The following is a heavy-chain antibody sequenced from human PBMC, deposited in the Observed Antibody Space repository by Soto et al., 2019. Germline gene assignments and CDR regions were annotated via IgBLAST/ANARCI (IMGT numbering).Heavy chain of an antibody. CDR3: ARDGEGY. Sequence: EVQLVESGGGLVQPGGSLRLSCAASGFTFSSNWMHWVRQVPGKGLVWVSRINTDGSATNYADSVKGRFTTSRDNAKNMVYLQMDRPGGEDTALLYCARDGEGYWGQGTLVTVSS. CDR2: INTDGSAT. D-gene: IGHD2-21*01. J-gene: IGHJ4*02. CDR1: GFTFSSNW. V-gene: IGHV3-74*01.